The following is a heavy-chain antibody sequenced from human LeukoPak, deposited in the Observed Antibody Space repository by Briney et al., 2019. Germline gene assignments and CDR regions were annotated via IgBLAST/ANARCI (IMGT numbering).Heavy chain of an antibody. V-gene: IGHV3-23*01. J-gene: IGHJ4*02. D-gene: IGHD4-11*01. CDR1: GFTFSSYA. CDR2: INGGGVNT. CDR3: AKDLYSNYGPADY. Sequence: GGSLRLSCAASGFTFSSYAMSWVRQAPGKGLEWVSTINGGGVNTHYADPVGGRFTISRDNSKNTLFLQMNSLRDEDTAVYYCAKDLYSNYGPADYWGQGNLVTVSS.